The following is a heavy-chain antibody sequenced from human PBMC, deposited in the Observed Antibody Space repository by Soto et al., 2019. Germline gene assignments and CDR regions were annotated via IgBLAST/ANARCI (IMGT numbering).Heavy chain of an antibody. J-gene: IGHJ4*02. V-gene: IGHV2-5*02. Sequence: QITLKESGPTLVKPTQTLTLTCTFSGFSLSTSGVGVGWIRQPPGKALEWLAVIYWDDSYHYSPSLKSRLTITKDTSKNQVVLTMTNMDPVDTATYYCAHKGYGDYTLDYWGQGTLVTVSS. CDR2: IYWDDSY. CDR3: AHKGYGDYTLDY. CDR1: GFSLSTSGVG. D-gene: IGHD4-17*01.